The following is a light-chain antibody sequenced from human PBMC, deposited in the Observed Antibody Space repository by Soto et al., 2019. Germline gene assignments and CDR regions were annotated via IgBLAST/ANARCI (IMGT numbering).Light chain of an antibody. Sequence: DIQMTQSPSTLSASVGDRVTITCRASQTIGTWLAWYQQKPGTAPKLLIYDASTLQSGVPSRFSGSGSGTELTLTISSLQPDDFATYYCQHSNSYSEAFGQGTKVDI. CDR1: QTIGTW. J-gene: IGKJ1*01. CDR3: QHSNSYSEA. V-gene: IGKV1-5*01. CDR2: DAS.